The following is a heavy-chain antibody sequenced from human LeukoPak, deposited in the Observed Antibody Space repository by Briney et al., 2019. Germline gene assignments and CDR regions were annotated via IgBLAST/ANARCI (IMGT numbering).Heavy chain of an antibody. D-gene: IGHD5-12*01. J-gene: IGHJ5*02. CDR1: GYTFTSYD. Sequence: ASVKVSCKASGYTFTSYDINWVRQATGQGLEWMGWINPNSGGTNYAQKFQGWVTMTRDTSISTAYMELSRLRSDDTAVYYCARDSTYSGYVSYWFDPWGQGTLVTVSS. V-gene: IGHV1-2*04. CDR3: ARDSTYSGYVSYWFDP. CDR2: INPNSGGT.